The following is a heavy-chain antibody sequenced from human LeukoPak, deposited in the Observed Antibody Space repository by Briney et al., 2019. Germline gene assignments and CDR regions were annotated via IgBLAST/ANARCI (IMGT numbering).Heavy chain of an antibody. D-gene: IGHD3-16*02. V-gene: IGHV3-48*03. J-gene: IGHJ4*02. CDR1: GFTFSSYE. CDR3: AKERKPRSHRYYFDY. Sequence: GGSLRLSCAASGFTFSSYEMNWVRQAPGKGLEWVSYISSSGSTIYYADSVKGRFTISRDNAKNSLYLQMNSLRAEDTAVYYCAKERKPRSHRYYFDYWGQGTLVTVSS. CDR2: ISSSGSTI.